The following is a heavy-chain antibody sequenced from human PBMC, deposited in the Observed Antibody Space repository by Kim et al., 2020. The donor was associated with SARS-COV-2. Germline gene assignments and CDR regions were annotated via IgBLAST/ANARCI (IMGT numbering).Heavy chain of an antibody. J-gene: IGHJ6*02. CDR1: GGSISSGDYY. D-gene: IGHD2-2*02. Sequence: SETLSLTCTVSGGSISSGDYYWSWIRQPPGKGLEWIGYIYYSGSTYYNPSLKSRVTISVDTSKNQFSLKLSSVTAADTAVYYCARDRLVVVPAAIYYYGMDVWGQGTTVTVSS. V-gene: IGHV4-30-4*01. CDR3: ARDRLVVVPAAIYYYGMDV. CDR2: IYYSGST.